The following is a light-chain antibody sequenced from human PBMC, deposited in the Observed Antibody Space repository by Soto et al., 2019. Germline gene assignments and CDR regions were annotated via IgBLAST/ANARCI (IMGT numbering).Light chain of an antibody. V-gene: IGKV1-5*03. CDR1: QSINSW. CDR2: KAS. Sequence: DIQMTQPPSTLSASVGDRVTITCRASQSINSWLAWYQQKPGKAPNLLIYKASTLESGVPSRFSGSGSGTEFTLTINSLQPDDFATYYCQQYYTISWTFGQGTKVEI. J-gene: IGKJ1*01. CDR3: QQYYTISWT.